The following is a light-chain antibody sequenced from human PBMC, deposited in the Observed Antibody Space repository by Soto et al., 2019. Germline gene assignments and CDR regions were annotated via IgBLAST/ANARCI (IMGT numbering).Light chain of an antibody. CDR1: QSVGDL. CDR2: DAS. V-gene: IGKV3-11*01. Sequence: EIGLTQSPATLSLAPGERATLSCRASQSVGDLLAWYQHEPGQAPRLLIYDASNRATGIPARFSGSGSGTDFTLTISSLEPEDFAVYYCQHRYNWAWTFGQGTKVDIK. CDR3: QHRYNWAWT. J-gene: IGKJ1*01.